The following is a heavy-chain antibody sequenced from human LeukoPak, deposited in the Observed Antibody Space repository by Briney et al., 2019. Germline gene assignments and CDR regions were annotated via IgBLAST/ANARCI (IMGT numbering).Heavy chain of an antibody. Sequence: SETLSLTCSVSGFSISRGYYWGWIRQPPGKGLEWIGNSLHGGNTFYNPSLKSRVSISLDTSKNQFSMKLNSVTAADTALYYCAMITVTTGIDSWGQGTLVAVSS. CDR2: SLHGGNT. V-gene: IGHV4-38-2*02. J-gene: IGHJ4*02. CDR3: AMITVTTGIDS. D-gene: IGHD4-17*01. CDR1: GFSISRGYY.